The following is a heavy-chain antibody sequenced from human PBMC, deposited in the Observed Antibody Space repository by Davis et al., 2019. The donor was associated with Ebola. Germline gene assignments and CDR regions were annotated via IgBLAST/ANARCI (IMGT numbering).Heavy chain of an antibody. Sequence: GGSLRLSCAASGFTFRYHGMHWVRQAPGKGLEWLAVISYDGSNKYYADSVRARFTVSRDNSKNTLYLQMNSLRPEDTAVYYCAKSISWSTNYFDYWGQGTLVTVSS. D-gene: IGHD6-13*01. CDR2: ISYDGSNK. V-gene: IGHV3-30*18. J-gene: IGHJ4*02. CDR1: GFTFRYHG. CDR3: AKSISWSTNYFDY.